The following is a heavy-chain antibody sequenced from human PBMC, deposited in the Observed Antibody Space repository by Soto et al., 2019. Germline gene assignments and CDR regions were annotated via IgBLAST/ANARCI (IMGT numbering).Heavy chain of an antibody. J-gene: IGHJ6*02. CDR3: VRGQPHRITIFEVVIRSYDYGMDV. V-gene: IGHV4-59*04. CDR1: GGSISSYY. D-gene: IGHD3-3*02. CDR2: IYYRGSS. Sequence: SETLSLTCTVSGGSISSYYWSWIRQPPGKGLEWIGYIYYRGSSYYNPSLESRISMAVDTSKNQFSLKLRSVTAADTAVYFCVRGQPHRITIFEVVIRSYDYGMDVWGQGTTVTVSS.